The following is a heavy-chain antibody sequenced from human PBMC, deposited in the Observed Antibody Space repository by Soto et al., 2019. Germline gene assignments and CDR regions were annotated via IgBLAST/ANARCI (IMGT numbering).Heavy chain of an antibody. D-gene: IGHD5-12*01. CDR1: GGSISSGDYY. J-gene: IGHJ4*02. CDR3: ARAQDGYKPSPPYYFDY. Sequence: PSETLSLTCTVSGGSISSGDYYWSWIRQPPGRGLEWIGYIYYSGSTYYNPSLKSRVTISVDTSKNQFSLKLSSVTAADTAVYYCARAQDGYKPSPPYYFDYWGQGTLVTVSS. CDR2: IYYSGST. V-gene: IGHV4-30-4*01.